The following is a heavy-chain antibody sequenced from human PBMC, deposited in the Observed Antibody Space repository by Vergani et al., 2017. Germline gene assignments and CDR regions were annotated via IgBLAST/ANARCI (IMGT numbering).Heavy chain of an antibody. D-gene: IGHD3-16*01. CDR3: ARGMGDCMDV. CDR1: GFTFADYT. V-gene: IGHV3-9*01. Sequence: DVKLVEPGGGLVRPGKSLELSCEASGFTFADYTMHWVRQAPGKGLEWVAGSSWNFGHIGYADPVKGRFTISRDDAKNSLTLQMSSLRPEDTAVYYCARGMGDCMDVWGKGATVTVSS. J-gene: IGHJ6*03. CDR2: SSWNFGHI.